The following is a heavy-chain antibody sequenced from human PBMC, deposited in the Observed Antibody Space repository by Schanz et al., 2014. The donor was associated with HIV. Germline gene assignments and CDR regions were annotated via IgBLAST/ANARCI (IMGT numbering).Heavy chain of an antibody. J-gene: IGHJ4*02. Sequence: QLLLVQSGTEVKKPGSSVTVSCAASGGTLRTYVVNWVRQAPGQGLEWLGGTSPTSGTADYAQKFQDRVTITADESTKMAYLELRSLRSEDTALYYCARDFGSYPRTKVPDDWGQGTLVIVSS. CDR2: TSPTSGTA. V-gene: IGHV1-69*01. D-gene: IGHD1-1*01. CDR3: ARDFGSYPRTKVPDD. CDR1: GGTLRTYV.